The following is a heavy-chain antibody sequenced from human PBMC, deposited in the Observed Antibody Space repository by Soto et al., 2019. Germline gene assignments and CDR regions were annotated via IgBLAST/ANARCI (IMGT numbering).Heavy chain of an antibody. CDR2: INPNSGGT. CDR1: GYSFTGYY. J-gene: IGHJ5*02. CDR3: ARDGTRSLSHGGSINTKKNWFDP. D-gene: IGHD2-2*01. V-gene: IGHV1-2*02. Sequence: QVQLVQSGAEVKKPGASVKVSCKSSGYSFTGYYMHWVRQAPGQGLEWMGWINPNSGGTNYAQKFQGRVTMTRDTSISTAYMELSRLRSDDTAVYYCARDGTRSLSHGGSINTKKNWFDPWGQGTLVTVSS.